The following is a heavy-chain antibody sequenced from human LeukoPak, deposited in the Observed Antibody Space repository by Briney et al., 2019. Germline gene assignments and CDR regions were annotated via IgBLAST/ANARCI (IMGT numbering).Heavy chain of an antibody. D-gene: IGHD6-19*01. CDR3: ARHLRGGWYGVDY. V-gene: IGHV4-39*01. CDR1: GGSISSNTYY. J-gene: IGHJ4*02. Sequence: KTSEALSLTCSVSGGSISSNTYYWGWIRQPPGKGLEWIGSIGKSTYYNPSLKSRVTISVDTSKNQLSLKLNSVTAADTAVYYCARHLRGGWYGVDYWGQGTLVTVSS. CDR2: IGKST.